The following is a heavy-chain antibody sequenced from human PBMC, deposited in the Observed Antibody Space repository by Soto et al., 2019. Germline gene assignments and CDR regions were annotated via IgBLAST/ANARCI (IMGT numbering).Heavy chain of an antibody. V-gene: IGHV3-23*01. CDR2: ITDSGYTA. CDR3: AKNGQWLATPPEA. D-gene: IGHD6-19*01. Sequence: PGGSLRLSCAASGFSFGTFVMTWFRQAPGGGLEWVASITDSGYTASYAETVEGRFTVSRDNSKNKLHLQMNDLRAEDTARYYCAKNGQWLATPPEAWGQGTLVTVSS. J-gene: IGHJ4*02. CDR1: GFSFGTFV.